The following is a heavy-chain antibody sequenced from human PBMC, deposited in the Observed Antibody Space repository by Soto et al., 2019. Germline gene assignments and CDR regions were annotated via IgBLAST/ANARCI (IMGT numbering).Heavy chain of an antibody. CDR2: ISYDGSNK. D-gene: IGHD3-10*01. CDR1: GFTFSSYG. CDR3: AKERGGSGSPMDF. Sequence: QVQLVESGGGVVQPGRSLRLSCAASGFTFSSYGMHWVRQAPGKGLEWVAVISYDGSNKYYADSVKGRFTISRDNSKNTRYLQMNSRRAEDTAVYYCAKERGGSGSPMDFWGQGTTVTVSS. V-gene: IGHV3-30*18. J-gene: IGHJ6*02.